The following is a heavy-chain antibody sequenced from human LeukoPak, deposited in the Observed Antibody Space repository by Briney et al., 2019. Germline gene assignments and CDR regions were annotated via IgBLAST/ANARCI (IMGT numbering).Heavy chain of an antibody. CDR1: GFTFTSYA. J-gene: IGHJ4*02. CDR2: INLNGGST. Sequence: PGGSLRLSCAASGFTFTSYAMTWVRQAPGKGLEWVSSINLNGGSTYCADSVKGRFTISRDNSKNTLCLQMNSLRAEDTAVYYCAKDQCGTGGNCYPIDYWGQGTLVTVSS. CDR3: AKDQCGTGGNCYPIDY. D-gene: IGHD2-15*01. V-gene: IGHV3-23*01.